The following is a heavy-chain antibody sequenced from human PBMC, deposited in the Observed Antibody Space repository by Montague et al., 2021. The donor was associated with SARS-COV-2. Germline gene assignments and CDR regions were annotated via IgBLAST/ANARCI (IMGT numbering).Heavy chain of an antibody. CDR1: GGSISSHF. D-gene: IGHD3-16*01. V-gene: IGHV4-59*11. CDR2: INSNGGT. J-gene: IGHJ5*02. Sequence: SETLSLTCTVSGGSISSHFWSFIRQPPGKGLEWIGYINSNGGTNDNPSLRSRLTMSVDTSKNQFSLQLRSMTPADTAVYFCARATSVWGAVSWFDPWGQGILVTVSS. CDR3: ARATSVWGAVSWFDP.